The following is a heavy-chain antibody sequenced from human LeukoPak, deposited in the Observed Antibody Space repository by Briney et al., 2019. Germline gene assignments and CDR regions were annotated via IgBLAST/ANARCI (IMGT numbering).Heavy chain of an antibody. J-gene: IGHJ6*02. CDR2: ISNDGGDK. V-gene: IGHV3-30-3*01. CDR3: ARDSAVTIFFSPLMDV. CDR1: GFTFSTYA. D-gene: IGHD3-9*01. Sequence: PGRSLRLSCAASGFTFSTYAMHWVRQAPGKGLVWVAVISNDGGDKYYADSVRGRFTISSDNSKNTLSLQMNSLRTEDTAVYYCARDSAVTIFFSPLMDVWGQGTTVTVSS.